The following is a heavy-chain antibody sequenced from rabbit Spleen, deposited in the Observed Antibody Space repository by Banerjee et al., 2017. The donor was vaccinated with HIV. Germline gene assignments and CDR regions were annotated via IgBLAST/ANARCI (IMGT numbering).Heavy chain of an antibody. CDR2: IYPGFDIT. CDR1: GVSFSSSSY. V-gene: IGHV1S40*01. Sequence: QSLEESGGDLVKPGASLTLTCTASGVSFSSSSYMCWVRQAPGKGLEWIGYIYPGFDITNYANSVKGRFTISRDNAQNTVFLQMTSLTAADTATYFCARDKELDIWGYEFNLWGPGTLVTVS. CDR3: ARDKELDIWGYEFNL. D-gene: IGHD3-1*01. J-gene: IGHJ4*01.